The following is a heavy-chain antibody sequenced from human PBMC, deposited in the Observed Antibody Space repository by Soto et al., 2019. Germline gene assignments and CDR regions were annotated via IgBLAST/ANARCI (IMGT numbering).Heavy chain of an antibody. CDR2: MNIDTGGT. D-gene: IGHD5-18*01. CDR3: ARDGNFAFRGYSFAFDL. CDR1: GYRFTTYY. Sequence: ASVKVSCKASGYRFTTYYIHWVRQAPGQGLEWMGRMNIDTGGTTYAQRFQGRVTMTRDTSISTAYMEVSSVKSDDTAMYYCARDGNFAFRGYSFAFDLWGQGTLVTVSS. V-gene: IGHV1-2*06. J-gene: IGHJ4*02.